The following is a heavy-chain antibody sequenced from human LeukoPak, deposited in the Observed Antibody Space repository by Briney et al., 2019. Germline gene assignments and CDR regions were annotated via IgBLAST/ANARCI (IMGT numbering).Heavy chain of an antibody. D-gene: IGHD3-22*01. V-gene: IGHV4-34*01. CDR2: INHSGST. Sequence: SETLSLTCTVSGGSISSYYWRWIRQPPGRGLEWIGEINHSGSTNYNPSLKSRVTISVDTSKKQFSLKLSSVTAADTAVYYCARGSAGDSSGYYDYWGQGTLVTVSS. CDR1: GGSISSYY. J-gene: IGHJ4*02. CDR3: ARGSAGDSSGYYDY.